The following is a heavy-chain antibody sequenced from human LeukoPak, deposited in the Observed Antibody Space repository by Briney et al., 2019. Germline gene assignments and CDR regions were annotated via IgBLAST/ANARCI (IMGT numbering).Heavy chain of an antibody. CDR1: GFTFSSYG. CDR2: IRYDANNK. CDR3: VKGRSGYDDDAFDI. J-gene: IGHJ3*02. D-gene: IGHD3-22*01. Sequence: GGSLRLSCAASGFTFSSYGMHWVRQAPGKGLEWVAFIRYDANNKYYADSVKGRFTISRDNSKNTLYLQMNSLRAEDTAVYYCVKGRSGYDDDAFDIWGQGTMVTVSS. V-gene: IGHV3-30*02.